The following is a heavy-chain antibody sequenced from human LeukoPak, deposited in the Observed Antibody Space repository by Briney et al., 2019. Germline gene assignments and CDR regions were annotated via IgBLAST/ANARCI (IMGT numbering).Heavy chain of an antibody. J-gene: IGHJ4*02. CDR2: INPNSGGT. V-gene: IGHV1-2*02. D-gene: IGHD3-3*01. CDR3: ARACWSGYYHDY. CDR1: GYTFTGYY. Sequence: ASVKVSCKASGYTFTGYYMHWVRQAPGQGLEWMGWINPNSGGTNYAQKFQGRVTMTRDTSTSTAYMELSRLRSDDTAVYYCARACWSGYYHDYWGQGTLVTVSS.